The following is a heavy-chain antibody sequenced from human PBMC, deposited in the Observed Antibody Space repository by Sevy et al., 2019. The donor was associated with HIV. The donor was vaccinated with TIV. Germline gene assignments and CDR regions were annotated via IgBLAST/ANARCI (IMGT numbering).Heavy chain of an antibody. V-gene: IGHV3-30*04. CDR1: GFTFSSHA. Sequence: GGSLRLSCAASGFTFSSHAMHWVRQAPGKGLEWMTIISYDGSNKNHADSVKGRFTISRDNSKKTLYLQMNSLRPEDTAVYYCARAPGAGIAAVPYDLDYWGQGTLVTVSS. D-gene: IGHD6-13*01. CDR3: ARAPGAGIAAVPYDLDY. J-gene: IGHJ4*02. CDR2: ISYDGSNK.